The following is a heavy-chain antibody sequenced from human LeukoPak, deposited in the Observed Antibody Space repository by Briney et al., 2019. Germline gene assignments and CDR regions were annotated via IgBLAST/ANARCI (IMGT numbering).Heavy chain of an antibody. CDR2: IYYSGST. V-gene: IGHV4-59*01. D-gene: IGHD5-24*01. CDR3: ARDRGTFDY. Sequence: SETLSLTCTVSGGSISSYYWSWIRQPPGKGLEWIGYIYYSGSTNYNPSLKSRVTISVDTSKNQFSLKLSSVTAADTAVYYCARDRGTFDYWGQGTLVTVSS. CDR1: GGSISSYY. J-gene: IGHJ4*02.